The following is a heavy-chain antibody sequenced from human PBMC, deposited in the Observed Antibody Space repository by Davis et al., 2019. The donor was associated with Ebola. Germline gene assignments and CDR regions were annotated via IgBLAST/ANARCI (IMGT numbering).Heavy chain of an antibody. J-gene: IGHJ3*02. Sequence: GESLKISCAASGFTFSSYWMHWVRQAPGKGLEWVATIENDGSKKYYMDSVKGRFTISRDNAKNSLYLQMNSLRAEDTALYYCAKSSPFPMDDAFDIWGQGTMVTVSS. CDR3: AKSSPFPMDDAFDI. V-gene: IGHV3-7*03. CDR1: GFTFSSYW. CDR2: IENDGSKK. D-gene: IGHD3-10*01.